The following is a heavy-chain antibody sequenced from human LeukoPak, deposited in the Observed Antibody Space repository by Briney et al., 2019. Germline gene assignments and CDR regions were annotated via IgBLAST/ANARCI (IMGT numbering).Heavy chain of an antibody. CDR2: ISYSGST. CDR3: ARLFDY. J-gene: IGHJ4*02. V-gene: IGHV4-59*08. CDR1: GASLSSYY. Sequence: PSETLSLTCTVSGASLSSYYCSWIRQSPGKGLEWIGLISYSGSTKYNSSLESRVTISTDTSKNQFSLKLTPVTAADTAVYYCARLFDYWGQGTLVTVSS.